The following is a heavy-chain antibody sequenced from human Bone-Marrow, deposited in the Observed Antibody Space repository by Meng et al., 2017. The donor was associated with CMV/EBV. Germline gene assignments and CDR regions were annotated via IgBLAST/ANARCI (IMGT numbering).Heavy chain of an antibody. J-gene: IGHJ6*02. CDR1: GGSVSTNSYY. Sequence: SETLSLTCSVSGGSVSTNSYYWGWIRQPPGKGLEWIGSMYYSGITYYNPSLKSRVTISVDTSKNQFSLKLSSVTAADTAVYYCARRRILGYSSSSGRNYGMDVWGQGTTVTVSS. V-gene: IGHV4-39*07. CDR2: MYYSGIT. D-gene: IGHD6-6*01. CDR3: ARRRILGYSSSSGRNYGMDV.